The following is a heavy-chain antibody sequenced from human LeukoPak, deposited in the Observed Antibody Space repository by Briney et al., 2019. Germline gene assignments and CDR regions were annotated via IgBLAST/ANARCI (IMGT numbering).Heavy chain of an antibody. CDR3: ARRGNHDSSGHPPYFDY. V-gene: IGHV5-51*01. CDR1: GYSFTSYW. J-gene: IGHJ4*02. Sequence: GESLKISCKGSGYSFTSYWIGWVRQMPGKGLEGMGIIYPVDSDTRYSPSFQGQVIISADKSINTAYLQWSSLKASDTAMYYCARRGNHDSSGHPPYFDYWGRGTLVTVSS. CDR2: IYPVDSDT. D-gene: IGHD3-22*01.